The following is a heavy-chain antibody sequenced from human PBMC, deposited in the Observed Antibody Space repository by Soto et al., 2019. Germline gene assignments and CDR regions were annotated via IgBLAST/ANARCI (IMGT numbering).Heavy chain of an antibody. D-gene: IGHD2-21*02. CDR2: IYYSGST. J-gene: IGHJ5*02. V-gene: IGHV4-31*03. CDR3: ARGVRVTADFDP. CDR1: GGSISSGGYY. Sequence: QVQLQESGPGLVKPSQTLSLTCTVSGGSISSGGYYWSWIRQHPGKGLEWIGYIYYSGSTYYNPSLKSRVTISVDTSKKQFSLKLSSVTAADTAVYYCARGVRVTADFDPWGQGTLVTVSS.